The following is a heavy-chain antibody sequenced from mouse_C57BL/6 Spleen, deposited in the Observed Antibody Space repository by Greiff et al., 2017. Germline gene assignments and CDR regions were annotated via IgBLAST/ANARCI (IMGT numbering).Heavy chain of an antibody. CDR1: GYTFTSYW. D-gene: IGHD3-3*01. CDR3: ARQGDRDFDY. V-gene: IGHV1-69*01. J-gene: IGHJ2*01. Sequence: QVQLQQPGAELVMPGASVKLSCKASGYTFTSYWMHRVKQRPGQGLEWIGEIDPSDSYTNYNQKFKGKSTLTVDKSSSTAYMQLSSLTSEDSAVYYCARQGDRDFDYWGQGTTLTVSS. CDR2: IDPSDSYT.